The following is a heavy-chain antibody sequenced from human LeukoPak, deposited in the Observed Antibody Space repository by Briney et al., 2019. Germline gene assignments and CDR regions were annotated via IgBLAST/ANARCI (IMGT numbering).Heavy chain of an antibody. J-gene: IGHJ5*02. Sequence: GGSLRLSCAASGFTFSSYSMNWVRQAPGKGLEWVSYISSSSSTIYYADSVKGRFTNSRDNAKNSLYLQMNSLRAEDTAVYYCARAVDHGWFDPWGQGTLVTVSS. D-gene: IGHD4-23*01. CDR1: GFTFSSYS. CDR3: ARAVDHGWFDP. CDR2: ISSSSSTI. V-gene: IGHV3-48*04.